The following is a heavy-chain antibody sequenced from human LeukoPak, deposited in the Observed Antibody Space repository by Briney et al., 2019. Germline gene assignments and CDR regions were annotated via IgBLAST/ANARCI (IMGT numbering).Heavy chain of an antibody. V-gene: IGHV1-69*05. CDR2: IIPIFGTA. CDR1: GGTFSSYA. J-gene: IGHJ4*02. CDR3: AMALQQLVSGQDY. D-gene: IGHD6-13*01. Sequence: SSVKVSCKASGGTFSSYAISWVRQAPGQGLKWMGGIIPIFGTANYAQKFQGRVTITTDESTSTAYMELSSLRSEDTAVYYCAMALQQLVSGQDYWGQGTLVTVSS.